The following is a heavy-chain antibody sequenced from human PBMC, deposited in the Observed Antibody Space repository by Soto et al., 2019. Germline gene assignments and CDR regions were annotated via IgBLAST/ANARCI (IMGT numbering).Heavy chain of an antibody. J-gene: IGHJ1*01. CDR1: GVSVSRDYQ. Sequence: NPSETLSLTCTVSGVSVSRDYQWIWIRQPPGKGLEWIGHISYSGSPYYHPSLRSRLSISVGTSKNQFSLKVKSVTAADTAVYYCARAWDFWGQGTLVTVSS. CDR3: ARAWDF. CDR2: ISYSGSP. D-gene: IGHD1-26*01. V-gene: IGHV4-30-4*01.